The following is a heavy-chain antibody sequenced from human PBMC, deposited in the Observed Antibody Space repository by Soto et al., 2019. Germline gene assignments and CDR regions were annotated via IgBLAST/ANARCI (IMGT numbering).Heavy chain of an antibody. Sequence: QAPGQWLEWIGIINPIGGSTIYAQKFQGRVTMTRDTSTSTVYMELSSLRSEDTAVYYCAIFLCGDSGHVFFDYWGQGSSFTGSS. CDR2: INPIGGST. V-gene: IGHV1-46*01. D-gene: IGHD5-12*01. J-gene: IGHJ4*02. CDR3: AIFLCGDSGHVFFDY.